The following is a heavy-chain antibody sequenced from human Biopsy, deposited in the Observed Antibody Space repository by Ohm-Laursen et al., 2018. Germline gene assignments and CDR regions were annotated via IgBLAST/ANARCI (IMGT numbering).Heavy chain of an antibody. D-gene: IGHD4-23*01. CDR3: ARGSNEYGGLYFPH. CDR1: GGSFTGHY. J-gene: IGHJ1*01. V-gene: IGHV4-59*11. CDR2: ISHTGYT. Sequence: SDTLSLTCIVSGGSFTGHYWTWIRQPPGKGLEWIGHISHTGYTSYKSSLKSRVTISLDTSRKHFSLRLTSLAAADTAVYYCARGSNEYGGLYFPHWGQGTQVTVSS.